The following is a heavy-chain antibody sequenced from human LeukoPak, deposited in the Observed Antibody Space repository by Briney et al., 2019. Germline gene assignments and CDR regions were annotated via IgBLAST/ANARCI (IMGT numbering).Heavy chain of an antibody. CDR2: IKQDGSEK. V-gene: IGHV3-7*01. CDR1: RFTFSIYW. Sequence: GGALRVSCAASRFTFSIYWMSCVRAGLGKGLECVANIKQDGSEKYYVDSVKGRFTISRDNAKNSLYLQMNSLRAEDTAVYYCARDRILGYCSGGSCYSIWFDPWGQGTLVTVSS. J-gene: IGHJ5*02. CDR3: ARDRILGYCSGGSCYSIWFDP. D-gene: IGHD2-15*01.